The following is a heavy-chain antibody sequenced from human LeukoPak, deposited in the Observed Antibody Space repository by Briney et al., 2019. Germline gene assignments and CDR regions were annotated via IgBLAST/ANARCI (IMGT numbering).Heavy chain of an antibody. CDR2: ISGSGGST. J-gene: IGHJ3*02. Sequence: GGSLRLSCAASGFTFSSYAMSWVRQAPGKGLEWVSSISGSGGSTYYTDSVKGRFTISRDNSKNTLYLQMNSLRAEDMAVYYCAKDFYYDSSGYPYAFDIWGQGTMVTVSS. CDR1: GFTFSSYA. CDR3: AKDFYYDSSGYPYAFDI. D-gene: IGHD3-22*01. V-gene: IGHV3-23*01.